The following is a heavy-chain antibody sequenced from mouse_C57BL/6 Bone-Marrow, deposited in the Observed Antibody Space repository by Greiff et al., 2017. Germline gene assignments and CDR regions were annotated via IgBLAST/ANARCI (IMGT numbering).Heavy chain of an antibody. Sequence: VQLQQPGAELVMPGASVKLSCKASGYTFTSYWMHWVKQRPGQGLEWIGEIDPSDSYTNSNQNFKGKSTLTVDNSSSTAYIQLSSLTSEDSAVYYCARSNYYGSSLLYWYFDVWGTGTTVTVSS. CDR2: IDPSDSYT. D-gene: IGHD1-1*01. J-gene: IGHJ1*03. CDR1: GYTFTSYW. CDR3: ARSNYYGSSLLYWYFDV. V-gene: IGHV1-69*01.